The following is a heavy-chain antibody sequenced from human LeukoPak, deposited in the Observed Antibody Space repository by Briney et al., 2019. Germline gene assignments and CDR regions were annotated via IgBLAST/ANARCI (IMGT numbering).Heavy chain of an antibody. CDR1: GFSFSIYA. CDR2: ISGSGGST. Sequence: GGSLRLSCAASGFSFSIYAMRWVRQAPGKGLEWVSAISGSGGSTYYADSVKGRFTISRDNSKNTLYLQMNSLRAEDTAVYYCAKAGVAGTAAGDYWGQGTLVTVSS. CDR3: AKAGVAGTAAGDY. J-gene: IGHJ4*02. V-gene: IGHV3-23*01. D-gene: IGHD6-19*01.